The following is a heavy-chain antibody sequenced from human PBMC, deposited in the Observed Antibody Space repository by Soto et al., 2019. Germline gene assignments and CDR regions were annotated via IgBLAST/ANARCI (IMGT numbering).Heavy chain of an antibody. CDR2: ISYDGSNK. V-gene: IGHV3-30*18. J-gene: IGHJ4*02. Sequence: QVQLVESGGGVVQPGRSLRLSCAASGFTFSSYGMHWVRQAPGKGLEWVAVISYDGSNKYYADSVKGRFTISRDNSKNTLYLQMNSLRAEDTAVYYCAKENEWLVLEYWGQGALVTVSS. CDR3: AKENEWLVLEY. CDR1: GFTFSSYG. D-gene: IGHD6-19*01.